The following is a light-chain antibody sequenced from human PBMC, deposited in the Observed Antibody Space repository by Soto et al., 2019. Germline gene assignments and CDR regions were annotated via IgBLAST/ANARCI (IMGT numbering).Light chain of an antibody. CDR2: GIS. Sequence: EIVMTQSPATLSVSPGERATLSCRASQSIGNNLAWYQQRPGQAPRLLIYGISTRASDIPARFSGSGSGTEFTLSISSLQSEDFAVYYCQQYNNWRTFGQGTKVE. J-gene: IGKJ1*01. V-gene: IGKV3-15*01. CDR3: QQYNNWRT. CDR1: QSIGNN.